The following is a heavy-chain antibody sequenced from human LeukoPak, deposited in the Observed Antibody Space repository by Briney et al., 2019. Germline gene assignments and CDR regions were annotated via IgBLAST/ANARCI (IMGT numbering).Heavy chain of an antibody. V-gene: IGHV3-21*01. CDR2: ISSSSFI. D-gene: IGHD7-27*01. J-gene: IGHJ4*02. CDR3: ARARTTGEVDY. CDR1: GFTFSSYS. Sequence: NPGGSLRLSCAASGFTFSSYSMNWVRQAPGKGLEWVSSISSSSFIYYADSVKGRFTTSRDNAKNSLYLQMNSLRAEDTAVYYCARARTTGEVDYWGQGTLVTVSS.